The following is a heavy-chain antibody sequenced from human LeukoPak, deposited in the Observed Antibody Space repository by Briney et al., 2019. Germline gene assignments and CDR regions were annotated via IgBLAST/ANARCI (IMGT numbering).Heavy chain of an antibody. V-gene: IGHV3-23*01. D-gene: IGHD6-13*01. CDR2: ISGTGGST. CDR1: GFTFSTYA. CDR3: AKIVRNSSSWLDP. Sequence: GESLRLSCAASGFTFSTYAMTWVRQAPGKGLEWVSLISGTGGSTYYADSVKGRFTISRDNSKNTLYLQMNSLRAEDTAVYYCAKIVRNSSSWLDPWGQGTLVTVSS. J-gene: IGHJ5*02.